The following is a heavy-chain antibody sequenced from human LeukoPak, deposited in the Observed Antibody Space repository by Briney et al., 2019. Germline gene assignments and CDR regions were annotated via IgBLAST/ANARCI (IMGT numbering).Heavy chain of an antibody. CDR1: GGSFSGYY. Sequence: PSETLSLTCAVYGGSFSGYYWSWIRQPPGKGLEWIGEINHSGSTNYNPSLKSPVTISVDTSKNQFSLKLSSVTAADTAVYYCARGPGTVYFDYWGQGTLVTVSS. CDR2: INHSGST. V-gene: IGHV4-34*01. CDR3: ARGPGTVYFDY. J-gene: IGHJ4*02. D-gene: IGHD1-1*01.